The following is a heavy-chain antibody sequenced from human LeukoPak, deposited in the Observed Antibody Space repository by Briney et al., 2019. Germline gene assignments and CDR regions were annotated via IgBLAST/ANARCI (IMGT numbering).Heavy chain of an antibody. CDR3: ARVLRGYDGYMDV. CDR2: IYSGDTT. CDR1: GFSFSSNY. V-gene: IGHV3-53*01. Sequence: GGSLRLSCAASGFSFSSNYMSWVRQAPGKGLEWVSGIYSGDTTYYADSVKGRFTISRDNSKNTLYLQMNSVRAEDTAVYYCARVLRGYDGYMDVWGKGTTVTVSS. D-gene: IGHD3-22*01. J-gene: IGHJ6*03.